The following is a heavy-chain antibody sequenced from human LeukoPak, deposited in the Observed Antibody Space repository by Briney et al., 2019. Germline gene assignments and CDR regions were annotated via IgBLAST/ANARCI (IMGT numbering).Heavy chain of an antibody. CDR2: ISNDGGDI. CDR1: GFTFSGYG. Sequence: PGGSLRLSCSGSGFTFSGYGMYWVRQAPGKGLEFVSAISNDGGDIYYADSVRGRFTISRDNAKNSLYLQMNSLRDEDTAVYYCARDGEMATNPYYFDYWGQGTLVTVSS. J-gene: IGHJ4*02. CDR3: ARDGEMATNPYYFDY. D-gene: IGHD5-24*01. V-gene: IGHV3-64*04.